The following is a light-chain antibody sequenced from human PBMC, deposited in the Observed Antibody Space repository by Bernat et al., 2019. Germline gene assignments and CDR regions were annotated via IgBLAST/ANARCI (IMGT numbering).Light chain of an antibody. CDR3: CSFAGGSTLYV. Sequence: QSALTQPASVSGSSGQSITIPCTGTSSDVGSDKFVSWYQQHPGKAPKALIYEGSKRPSGVSNRFSGSKSGNTASLTISGLQAEDEADYYCCSFAGGSTLYVFGSGTKVTVL. CDR2: EGS. V-gene: IGLV2-23*01. J-gene: IGLJ1*01. CDR1: SSDVGSDKF.